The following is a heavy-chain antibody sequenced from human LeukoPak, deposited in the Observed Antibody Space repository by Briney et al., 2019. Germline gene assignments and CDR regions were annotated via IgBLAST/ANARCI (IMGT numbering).Heavy chain of an antibody. CDR2: MYHTGTT. CDR1: GYSVSSGYF. J-gene: IGHJ5*02. V-gene: IGHV4-38-2*02. CDR3: AGISVTGGDWFDP. Sequence: SETLSLTCTVSGYSVSSGYFWGWIRQPPGKRLGWIGNMYHTGTTYYNPSLKSRVTITIDTSKNQFSLKLSSVTAADTAVYYCAGISVTGGDWFDPWGQGTLVTVSS. D-gene: IGHD6-19*01.